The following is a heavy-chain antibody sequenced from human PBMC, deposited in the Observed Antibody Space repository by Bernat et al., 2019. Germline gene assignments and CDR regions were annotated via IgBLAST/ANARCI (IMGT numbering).Heavy chain of an antibody. Sequence: QVQLHESGPGLVKPSWTLSLTCAVSGGSISSSNWWSWVRQPPGKGLEWIGEIYHRGRTNYNPSLKSRFTISVDKSQRQFSLKLSSVTAEDTAVYYCARAGFWSGYLPPYYYYY. CDR3: ARAGFWSGYLPPYYYYY. J-gene: IGHJ6*01. V-gene: IGHV4-4*02. D-gene: IGHD3-3*01. CDR1: GGSISSSNW. CDR2: IYHRGRT.